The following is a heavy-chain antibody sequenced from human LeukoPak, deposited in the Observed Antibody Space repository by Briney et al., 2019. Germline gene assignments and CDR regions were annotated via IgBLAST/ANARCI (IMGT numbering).Heavy chain of an antibody. V-gene: IGHV1-3*01. CDR3: ARNPPWITYYYDSSGYSGLLDY. CDR1: GYTFTSYA. CDR2: INAGNGNT. D-gene: IGHD3-22*01. J-gene: IGHJ4*02. Sequence: GSVKVSCKASGYTFTSYAMHWVRQAPGQRLEWMGWINAGNGNTKYSQKFQGRVTITRDTSASTAYMELSSLRSEDTAVYYCARNPPWITYYYDSSGYSGLLDYWGQGTLVTVSS.